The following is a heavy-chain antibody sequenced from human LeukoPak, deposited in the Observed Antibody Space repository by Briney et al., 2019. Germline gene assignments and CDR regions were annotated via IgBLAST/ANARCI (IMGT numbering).Heavy chain of an antibody. CDR1: GGSFSGYY. Sequence: SETLSLTCAVYGGSFSGYYWSWIREPPGKGLEWIGEINQSGSTNYNPSLKSRVTISVDTSKNQFSLKLSSVTAADTAVYYCARGAPPYDYIWGSYRYTSFGHFDYWGQGTLVTVSS. CDR2: INQSGST. V-gene: IGHV4-34*01. D-gene: IGHD3-16*02. J-gene: IGHJ4*02. CDR3: ARGAPPYDYIWGSYRYTSFGHFDY.